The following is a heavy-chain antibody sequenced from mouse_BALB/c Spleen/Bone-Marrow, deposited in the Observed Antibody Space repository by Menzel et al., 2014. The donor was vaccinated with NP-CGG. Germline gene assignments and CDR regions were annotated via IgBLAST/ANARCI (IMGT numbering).Heavy chain of an antibody. CDR2: IDPAKDNT. D-gene: IGHD3-2*01. CDR3: ARGVRQLGLPF. V-gene: IGHV14-3*02. CDR1: GFNIRDTY. J-gene: IGHJ3*01. Sequence: VRLQQSGAELVKPGASVKLSCTSSGFNIRDTYIHWVKQRPEQGLEWIGKIDPAKDNTEYDPKFQGKATITADTPSNTAYLQLSSLTSEDTAVYYCARGVRQLGLPFWGQGTLVTVST.